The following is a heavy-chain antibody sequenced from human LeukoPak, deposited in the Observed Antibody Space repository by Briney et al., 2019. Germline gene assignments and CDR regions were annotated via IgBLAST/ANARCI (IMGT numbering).Heavy chain of an antibody. CDR1: GGSFSGYY. CDR2: INHSGST. CDR3: ARTYSSGSYYWYYFDY. V-gene: IGHV4-34*01. D-gene: IGHD1-26*01. Sequence: SETLSLTCAVYGGSFSGYYWSWIRQSPGKGLEWIGEINHSGSTNYNPSLKSRVTISVDTSKNQFSLKLSSVTAADTAVYYCARTYSSGSYYWYYFDYWGQGTLVTVSS. J-gene: IGHJ4*02.